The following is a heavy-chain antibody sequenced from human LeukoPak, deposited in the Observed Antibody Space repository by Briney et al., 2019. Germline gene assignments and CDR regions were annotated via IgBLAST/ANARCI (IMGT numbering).Heavy chain of an antibody. CDR2: IYSSGST. V-gene: IGHV4-4*07. CDR1: GTSVNNYY. CDR3: ARERVGYDTSGRGPHFGS. D-gene: IGHD3-22*01. Sequence: PSETLSLTCIVSGTSVNNYYWSWIRQPAGKGLEWIGRIYSSGSTNYNLSLTSRVSISVDKSKNQVSLKLESVTAADTAVYYCARERVGYDTSGRGPHFGSWGQGTLVTVSS. J-gene: IGHJ4*02.